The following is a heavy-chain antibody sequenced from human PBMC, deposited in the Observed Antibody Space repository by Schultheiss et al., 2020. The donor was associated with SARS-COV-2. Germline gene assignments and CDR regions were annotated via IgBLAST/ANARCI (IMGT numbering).Heavy chain of an antibody. Sequence: GGSLRLSCATSGFSFSTYSMYWVRQAPGKGLEWVSHTSGSGNTKGYRDSVRGRFTISRDNAKNSLYLQMVSLGVEDTAVYYCARDGSSLFFAEYFQHWGQGTLVTVSS. D-gene: IGHD2/OR15-2a*01. J-gene: IGHJ1*01. CDR2: TSGSGNTK. CDR3: ARDGSSLFFAEYFQH. CDR1: GFSFSTYS. V-gene: IGHV3-48*04.